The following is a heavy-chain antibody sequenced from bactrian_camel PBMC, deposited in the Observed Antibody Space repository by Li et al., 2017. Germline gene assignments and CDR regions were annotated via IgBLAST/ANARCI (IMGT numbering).Heavy chain of an antibody. CDR3: AIDKNA. CDR1: GFTFSTYT. J-gene: IGHJ4*01. D-gene: IGHD1*01. CDR2: ISTSGGLT. V-gene: IGHV3S40*01. Sequence: VQLVESGGGLVQRGGSLRLSCAASGFTFSTYTMSWVRQAPGKGLEWVSAISTSGGLTYYADSVKGRFTISRDNAKNTVYLRLNSLKTDDMAMYYCAIDKNARGQGTQVTVS.